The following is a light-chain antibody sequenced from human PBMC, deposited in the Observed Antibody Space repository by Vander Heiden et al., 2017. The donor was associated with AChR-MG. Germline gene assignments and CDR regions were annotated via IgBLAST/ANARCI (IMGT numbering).Light chain of an antibody. V-gene: IGLV3-19*01. CDR3: NSRDSSDNHVV. CDR1: SLRDYY. Sequence: SSELTQDPAVSVALGQTVRITCQGDSLRDYYASWYQQKPGQAPILVIYGQNNRPSGIPDRFSGSRSVNTASLTITGAQAEDEADYYCNSRDSSDNHVVFGGGTKLTVL. J-gene: IGLJ2*01. CDR2: GQN.